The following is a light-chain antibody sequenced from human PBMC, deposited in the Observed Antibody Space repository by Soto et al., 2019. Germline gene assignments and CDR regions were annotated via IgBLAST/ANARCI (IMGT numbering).Light chain of an antibody. V-gene: IGLV1-51*01. CDR1: SSNIGNNY. CDR2: DNN. J-gene: IGLJ3*02. Sequence: QSVLTQPPSVSGAPGQRVTISCTGSSSNIGNNYVSWYQQVAGTTPKLLIFDNNKRPSGIPDRFSGSKSGTSATLGIAGLQTGDAADYYCATWDSSLSAWLFGGGTQLTVL. CDR3: ATWDSSLSAWL.